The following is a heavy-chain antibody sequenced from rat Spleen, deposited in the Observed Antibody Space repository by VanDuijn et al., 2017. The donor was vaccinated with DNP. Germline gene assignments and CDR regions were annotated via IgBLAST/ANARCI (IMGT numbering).Heavy chain of an antibody. CDR1: GFTFNNYW. V-gene: IGHV5-22*01. Sequence: EVQLVESGGDLVQPGRSLKLSCVASGFTFNNYWMTWVRQAPTMGLEWVAYIRYDGGYTKYGDSVKGRFTISRDNAKNTLYLQMNSLRSEDMATYYCARWNSGHFDYWGQGVMVPVSS. CDR2: IRYDGGYT. J-gene: IGHJ2*01. D-gene: IGHD4-3*01. CDR3: ARWNSGHFDY.